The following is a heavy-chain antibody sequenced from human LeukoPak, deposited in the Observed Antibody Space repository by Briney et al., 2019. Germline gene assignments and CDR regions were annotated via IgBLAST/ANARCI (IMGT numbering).Heavy chain of an antibody. CDR3: ARDPYGDYVAGDFYYGMDV. V-gene: IGHV1-2*02. CDR2: INPNSGGT. Sequence: ASVTVSCKASGYTFTGYYMHWVRQAPGQGLEWMGWINPNSGGTNYAQKFQGRVTMTRDTSISTAYMELNRLRSDDTAVYYCARDPYGDYVAGDFYYGMDVWGQGTTVTVSS. CDR1: GYTFTGYY. J-gene: IGHJ6*02. D-gene: IGHD4-17*01.